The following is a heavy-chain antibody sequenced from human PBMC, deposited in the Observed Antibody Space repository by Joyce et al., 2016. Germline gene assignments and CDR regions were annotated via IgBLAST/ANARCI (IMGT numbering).Heavy chain of an antibody. Sequence: EVQLVESGGGLVKPGGSLRLSCAASGFTLSSYSMSWVRQGPGKGLEVVSSLSSSSSYIKYTDSVKGRFTISRDNAKNSLYLQMNSLRVEDTAVYYCARSSYTNGIFDYWGQGTLVTVSS. CDR1: GFTLSSYS. J-gene: IGHJ4*02. D-gene: IGHD2-8*01. CDR2: LSSSSSYI. V-gene: IGHV3-21*01. CDR3: ARSSYTNGIFDY.